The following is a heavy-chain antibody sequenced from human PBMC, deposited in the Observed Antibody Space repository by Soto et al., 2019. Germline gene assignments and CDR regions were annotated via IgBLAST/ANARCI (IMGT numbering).Heavy chain of an antibody. CDR2: TNPNSGGT. V-gene: IGHV1-2*04. CDR3: ARGTGLIWFGELLYENWFDP. D-gene: IGHD3-10*01. CDR1: GYTFTGYY. J-gene: IGHJ5*02. Sequence: ASVKVSCKASGYTFTGYYRHWVRQAPGQGLEWMGWTNPNSGGTNYAQKFQGWVTMTRDTSISTAYMELSRLRSDDTAVYYCARGTGLIWFGELLYENWFDPWGQGTLVTVSS.